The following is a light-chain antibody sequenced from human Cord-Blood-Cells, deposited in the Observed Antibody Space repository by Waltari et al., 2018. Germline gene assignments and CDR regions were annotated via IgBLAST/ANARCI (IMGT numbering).Light chain of an antibody. CDR1: SSDVGSCNL. V-gene: IGLV2-23*01. J-gene: IGLJ3*02. Sequence: QSALTQPASASGSPGQSITIPSTGTSSDVGSCNLVPWYQQHTGKAPKLMIYEGSKQPSGVSKRFSGSKSGNTASLTISRLQAEDEADYYCCSYAGSITWVFGGGTKLTVL. CDR3: CSYAGSITWV. CDR2: EGS.